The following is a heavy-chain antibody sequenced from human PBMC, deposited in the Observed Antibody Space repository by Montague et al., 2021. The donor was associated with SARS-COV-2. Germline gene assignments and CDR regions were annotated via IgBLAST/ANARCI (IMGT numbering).Heavy chain of an antibody. D-gene: IGHD1-26*01. Sequence: SETLSLTRAVSCGSISSSSYYWGWIRQPPGKGLEWIGSIHYSGSTYYNPSLMSRVSISVDTSTNQFSLKLSSVTAADTAVYYCARLWDTVYYYYGMDVWGQGTTVTVSS. CDR2: IHYSGST. V-gene: IGHV4-39*01. CDR3: ARLWDTVYYYYGMDV. J-gene: IGHJ6*02. CDR1: CGSISSSSYY.